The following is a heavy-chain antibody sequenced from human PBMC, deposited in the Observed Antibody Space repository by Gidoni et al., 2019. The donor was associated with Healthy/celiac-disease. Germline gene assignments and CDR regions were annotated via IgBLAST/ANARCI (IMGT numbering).Heavy chain of an antibody. CDR1: CGSISSRSYY. V-gene: IGHV4-39*07. Sequence: QLQLQESGPGLVKPSETLSPTCTVSCGSISSRSYYWGWIRQPPGKGLEWIGSISYRGSTYYNPSLKSRVTISVDTSKNQFSLKLSSVTAADTAVYYCARVSYGDYDYYYYGMDVWGQGTTVTVSS. CDR2: ISYRGST. D-gene: IGHD4-17*01. J-gene: IGHJ6*02. CDR3: ARVSYGDYDYYYYGMDV.